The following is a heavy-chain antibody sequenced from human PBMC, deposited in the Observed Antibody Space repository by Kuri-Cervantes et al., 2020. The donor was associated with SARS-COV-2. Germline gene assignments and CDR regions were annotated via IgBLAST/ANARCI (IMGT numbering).Heavy chain of an antibody. CDR2: ISAYNGNT. V-gene: IGHV1-18*01. CDR1: GYTFTSYG. J-gene: IGHJ3*02. D-gene: IGHD6-13*01. CDR3: ARDSATSRSAFDI. Sequence: ASVKVSCKASGYTFTSYGISWVRQAPGQGLEWMGWISAYNGNTNYAQKLQGRVTMTTDTSTSTAHMELRSLRSDDTAVYYCARDSATSRSAFDIWGQGTMVTVSS.